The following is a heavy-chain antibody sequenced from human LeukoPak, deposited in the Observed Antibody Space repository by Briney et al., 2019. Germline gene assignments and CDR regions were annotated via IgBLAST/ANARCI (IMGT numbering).Heavy chain of an antibody. D-gene: IGHD6-19*01. J-gene: IGHJ3*02. CDR1: GFTFSNYG. Sequence: PGGSLRLSRGASGFTFSNYGMHWVRQAPGKGLEWVAVTWYDGGNKYYADSVKGRFTISRDNSKNTLYLRMNSLRDEDTAVYYCARDRYRSGWADAFDIWGQGTMVTVSS. CDR3: ARDRYRSGWADAFDI. V-gene: IGHV3-33*01. CDR2: TWYDGGNK.